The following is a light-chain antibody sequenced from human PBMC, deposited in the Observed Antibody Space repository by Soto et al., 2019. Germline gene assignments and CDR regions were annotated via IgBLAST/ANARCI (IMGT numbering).Light chain of an antibody. Sequence: DIQMTQSPSTLSGSVGDRVTITCRASQTISSWLAGYQQKPGEAPKLLIYKASALESGVPSRFSGSGSGTDFTLTIVNLQPEDFATYFCQQSFSTPFTFGPGTKVDIK. CDR2: KAS. CDR3: QQSFSTPFT. CDR1: QTISSW. V-gene: IGKV1-5*03. J-gene: IGKJ3*01.